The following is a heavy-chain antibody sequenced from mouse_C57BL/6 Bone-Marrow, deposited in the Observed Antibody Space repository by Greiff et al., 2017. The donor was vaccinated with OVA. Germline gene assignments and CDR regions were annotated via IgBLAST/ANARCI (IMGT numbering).Heavy chain of an antibody. V-gene: IGHV14-4*01. CDR3: TPTGFFDY. J-gene: IGHJ2*01. CDR2: IDPENGDT. D-gene: IGHD4-1*02. CDR1: GFNIKDDY. Sequence: VQLQQSGAELVRPGASVKLSCTASGFNIKDDYMHWVKQRPEQGLEWIGWIDPENGDTVYASKFQGKATITADTSSNTAYLQLSSLTSEDTAVYYCTPTGFFDYWGQGTTLTVSS.